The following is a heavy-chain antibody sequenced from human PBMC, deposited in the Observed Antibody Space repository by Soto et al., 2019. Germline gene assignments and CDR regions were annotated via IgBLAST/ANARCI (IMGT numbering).Heavy chain of an antibody. CDR3: ARVARSYSGSYTYFDY. CDR2: IDWEDDK. CDR1: GFSLITRGKT. Sequence: VNPTPSLPLTCTFSGFSLITRGKTVSWIRQTPGKALEWLARIDWEDDKYYSTSRKTRLTNSKDTSKNQVVLTMTNMDPVDTATYYCARVARSYSGSYTYFDYWGQGTLVTVSS. J-gene: IGHJ4*02. V-gene: IGHV2-70*11. D-gene: IGHD1-26*01.